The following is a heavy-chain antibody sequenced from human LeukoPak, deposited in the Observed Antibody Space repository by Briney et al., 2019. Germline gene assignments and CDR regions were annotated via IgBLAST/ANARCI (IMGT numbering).Heavy chain of an antibody. J-gene: IGHJ6*02. CDR2: FSGTSGNA. D-gene: IGHD2-15*01. CDR3: AKDRLRYCSGGSCYGMDV. Sequence: PGGSLRLSCAASGFTFSSHAMSWVRQAPGKGLEWVSTFSGTSGNAYYADSVKGRFTISRDNSKSTLYLQTNSLRAEDTAVYYCAKDRLRYCSGGSCYGMDVWGQGTTVTVSS. CDR1: GFTFSSHA. V-gene: IGHV3-23*01.